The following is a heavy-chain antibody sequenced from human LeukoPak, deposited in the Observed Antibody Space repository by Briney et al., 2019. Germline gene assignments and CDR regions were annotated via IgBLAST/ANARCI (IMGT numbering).Heavy chain of an antibody. CDR2: IYYSGST. J-gene: IGHJ4*02. V-gene: IGHV4-59*01. CDR1: GDSISSYY. Sequence: SETLSLTCTVSGDSISSYYWSWIRQPPGKGLEWIGYIYYSGSTNYNPSLKSRVTMSVDTSKNQFSLKLSSVTAADTAVYYCARIHGSGWFGDFDYWGQGTLVTVSS. CDR3: ARIHGSGWFGDFDY. D-gene: IGHD6-13*01.